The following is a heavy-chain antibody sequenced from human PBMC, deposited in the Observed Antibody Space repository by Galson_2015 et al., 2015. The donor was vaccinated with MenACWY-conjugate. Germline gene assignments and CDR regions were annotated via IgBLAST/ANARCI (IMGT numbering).Heavy chain of an antibody. CDR2: MSYDGSNK. V-gene: IGHV3-30*01. Sequence: SLRLSCAASGFTFSSYTMHWVRQAPGKGLEWVAVMSYDGSNKYYADSVKGRFTISRDNSKNTLYLQMDSLRAEDTAVYYCARGRGRPLAHAFDNWGQGTMVTVSS. CDR1: GFTFSSYT. CDR3: ARGRGRPLAHAFDN. J-gene: IGHJ3*02. D-gene: IGHD6-6*01.